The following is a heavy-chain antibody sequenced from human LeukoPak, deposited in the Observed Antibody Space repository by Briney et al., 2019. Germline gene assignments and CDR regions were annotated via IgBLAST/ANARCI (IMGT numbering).Heavy chain of an antibody. Sequence: GGSLGLSCAASGFTFSSYSMNWVRQAPGKGLEWVSSISSSSSYIYYADSVKGRFTISRDNAKNSLYLQMNSLRAEDTAVYYCARGQRYSSRWFVDYWGQGTLVTVPS. CDR1: GFTFSSYS. CDR2: ISSSSSYI. D-gene: IGHD6-13*01. V-gene: IGHV3-21*01. CDR3: ARGQRYSSRWFVDY. J-gene: IGHJ4*02.